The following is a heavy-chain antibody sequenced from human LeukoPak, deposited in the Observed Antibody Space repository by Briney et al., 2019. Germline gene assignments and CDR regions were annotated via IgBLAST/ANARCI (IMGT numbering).Heavy chain of an antibody. CDR1: GGSIRSSNW. V-gene: IGHV4-4*02. CDR3: ATPMVRGVPVT. Sequence: PSETLSLTCTVSGGSIRSSNWWSRVRQPPGKGLESIGEIHHSGTTNYNPSLKSRITISVDTSKNQFSLKLSSVTAADTAVYYCATPMVRGVPVTWGQGTLVTVSS. D-gene: IGHD3-10*01. J-gene: IGHJ5*02. CDR2: IHHSGTT.